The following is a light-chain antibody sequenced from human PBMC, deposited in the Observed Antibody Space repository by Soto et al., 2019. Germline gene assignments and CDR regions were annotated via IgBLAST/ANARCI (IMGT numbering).Light chain of an antibody. CDR2: DAS. Sequence: DIQMTQSPSTLSASVGDRVTITCRASQSISSWLAWYQQKPGKAPKLLIYDASSLESGVPSRFSGSGFVTEFTLTISSLQPDDFATYYCQQYNSYPWTFGQGTKVEIK. J-gene: IGKJ1*01. CDR3: QQYNSYPWT. CDR1: QSISSW. V-gene: IGKV1-5*01.